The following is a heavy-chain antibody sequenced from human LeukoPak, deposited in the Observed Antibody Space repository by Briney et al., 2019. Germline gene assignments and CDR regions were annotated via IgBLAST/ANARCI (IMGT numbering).Heavy chain of an antibody. CDR1: GGSISSGPYC. Sequence: SETLSLTCTVSGGSISSGPYCWSWIRQPAGKGLEWIGHIHTSGNTNYNPSLKSRVTISVDTSKNQFSLMLSSLTAADTALYYCARDLYSGSYDTRIDYWGQGTLVTVSS. CDR2: IHTSGNT. V-gene: IGHV4-61*09. J-gene: IGHJ4*02. D-gene: IGHD1-26*01. CDR3: ARDLYSGSYDTRIDY.